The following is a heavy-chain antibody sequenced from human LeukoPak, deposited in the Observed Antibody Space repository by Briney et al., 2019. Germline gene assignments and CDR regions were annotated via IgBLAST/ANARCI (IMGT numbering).Heavy chain of an antibody. J-gene: IGHJ5*02. D-gene: IGHD3-3*01. V-gene: IGHV3-23*01. CDR2: ISGSGGST. Sequence: GGSLRLSCAASGFTFSSYAMSWVRQAPGKGLEWVSAISGSGGSTYYADSVKGRFTISRDNSKNTLYLQMNSLRAEDTAVYYCAKDPVLRFLEWFSPYNWFDPWGQGTLVTVSS. CDR1: GFTFSSYA. CDR3: AKDPVLRFLEWFSPYNWFDP.